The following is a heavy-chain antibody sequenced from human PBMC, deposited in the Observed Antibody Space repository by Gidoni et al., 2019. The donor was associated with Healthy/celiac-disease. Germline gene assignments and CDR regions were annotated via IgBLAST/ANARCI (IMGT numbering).Heavy chain of an antibody. D-gene: IGHD2-15*01. CDR3: ARGFGRRYCSGGSCYSRDY. CDR1: GFPVISNY. V-gene: IGHV3-53*02. Sequence: EVQLVETGGGLIQPGGSLRLSCAASGFPVISNYMSWVRQDPGKGLEWVSVIYSGGSTYYADSVKGRFTISRDNSKNTLYLQRNSLRAEDKAVYYWARGFGRRYCSGGSCYSRDYWGQGTLVTVSS. J-gene: IGHJ4*02. CDR2: IYSGGST.